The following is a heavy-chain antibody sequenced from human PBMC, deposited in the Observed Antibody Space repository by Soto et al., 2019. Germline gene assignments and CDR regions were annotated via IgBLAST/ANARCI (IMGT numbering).Heavy chain of an antibody. CDR2: IYHSGST. J-gene: IGHJ4*02. Sequence: LSLTCAVSGGSISSGGYSWSWIRQPPGKGLEWIGYIYHSGSTYYNPSLKSRVTISVDRSKNQFSLKLSSVTAADTAVYYCARGPPLGYWGQGTLVTVSS. V-gene: IGHV4-30-2*01. CDR3: ARGPPLGY. CDR1: GGSISSGGYS.